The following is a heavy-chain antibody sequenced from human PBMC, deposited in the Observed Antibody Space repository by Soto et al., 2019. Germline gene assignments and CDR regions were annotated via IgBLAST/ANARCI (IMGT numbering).Heavy chain of an antibody. CDR3: ARDHGRTWYGPIDY. J-gene: IGHJ4*02. V-gene: IGHV3-33*01. CDR1: AFPFSTYG. CDR2: IWYDGSNG. D-gene: IGHD6-13*01. Sequence: QVQLVESGGGVVQPGRSLRLSCAASAFPFSTYGMHWVRQAPGKGLEWVAVIWYDGSNGFCADSVKGRFTISRDNSKNTLYLQMNSLRDEDTAIYYCARDHGRTWYGPIDYWGQGTLVTVSS.